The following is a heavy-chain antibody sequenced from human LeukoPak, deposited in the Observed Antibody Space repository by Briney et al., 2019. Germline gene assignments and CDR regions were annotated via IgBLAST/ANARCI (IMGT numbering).Heavy chain of an antibody. CDR2: IYYSGST. Sequence: PSETLSLTCTVSGGSISSSSYYWGWIRQPPGKGLEWIGSIYYSGSTYYNPSLKSRVTISVDTSKNQFSLKLSSVTAADTAVYYCARDFGSAEYDSSGYYYGWFDPWGQGTLVTVSS. D-gene: IGHD3-22*01. V-gene: IGHV4-39*02. J-gene: IGHJ5*02. CDR1: GGSISSSSYY. CDR3: ARDFGSAEYDSSGYYYGWFDP.